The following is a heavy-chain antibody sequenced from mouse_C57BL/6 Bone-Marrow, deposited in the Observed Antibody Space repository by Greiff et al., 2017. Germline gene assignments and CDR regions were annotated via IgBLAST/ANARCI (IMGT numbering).Heavy chain of an antibody. CDR1: GYTFTDYE. CDR3: TRGYVDY. J-gene: IGHJ2*01. CDR2: IYPETGGT. V-gene: IGHV1-15*01. Sequence: VKLQQSGAELVRPGASVPLSCKASGYTFTDYELHWVKQTPVHGLAWIGAIYPETGGTAYNQKFKGKAILTADKSSSPAYMALPRLTSEDSAVXYCTRGYVDYWGQGTTLTVSS.